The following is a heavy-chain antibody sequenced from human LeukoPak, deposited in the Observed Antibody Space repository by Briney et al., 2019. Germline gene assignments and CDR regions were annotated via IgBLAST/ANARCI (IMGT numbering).Heavy chain of an antibody. D-gene: IGHD5-24*01. CDR1: GFTFSSYG. J-gene: IGHJ4*02. CDR2: ISYDGSNK. V-gene: IGHV3-30*18. Sequence: PGGSLRLSCAASGFTFSSYGMHWVRQAPGKGLEWVAVISYDGSNKYYADSVKGRFTISRDNSKNTLYLQMNSLRAEDTAVYYCAKDSGEMATIGESDYWGQGTLVTVPS. CDR3: AKDSGEMATIGESDY.